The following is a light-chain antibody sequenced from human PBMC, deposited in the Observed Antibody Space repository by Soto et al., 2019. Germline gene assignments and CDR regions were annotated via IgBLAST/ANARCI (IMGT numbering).Light chain of an antibody. CDR2: DAS. V-gene: IGKV3-20*01. Sequence: EIVLTQSPGTLSLSPGERATLSCRASQSVSSSYLAWYQQKPGQAPRLLIYDASSRATGIPDRFSGSGSGTDVTLTISRLEPEDFAVYYCQQDGSAPQTFGQGTNVEIK. CDR1: QSVSSSY. CDR3: QQDGSAPQT. J-gene: IGKJ1*01.